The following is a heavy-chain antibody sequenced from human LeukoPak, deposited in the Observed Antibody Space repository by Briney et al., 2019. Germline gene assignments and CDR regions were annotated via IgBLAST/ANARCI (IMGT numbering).Heavy chain of an antibody. V-gene: IGHV1-2*02. CDR3: ARWVLLWFGGPGYYMDV. Sequence: ASVKVSCKASGYTFTGYYMHWVRQAPGQGLEWMGWINPNSGGTNYAQKFQGRVTMTRDTSISTAYMELSRLRSDDTAVYYCARWVLLWFGGPGYYMDVWGKGTTVTVSS. CDR1: GYTFTGYY. CDR2: INPNSGGT. J-gene: IGHJ6*03. D-gene: IGHD3-10*01.